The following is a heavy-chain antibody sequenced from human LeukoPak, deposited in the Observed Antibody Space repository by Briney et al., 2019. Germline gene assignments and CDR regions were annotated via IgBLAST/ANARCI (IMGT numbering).Heavy chain of an antibody. CDR1: GFTFSSYA. CDR3: ARTEYCSPTSCKYASF. V-gene: IGHV3-23*01. Sequence: GVLRLSCAASGFTFSSYAMSWVRQAPGKGLEWVSAISGSGGSTYYADSVKGRFTISRDNAKNTLYLQMNSLRAEDTAVYYCARTEYCSPTSCKYASFWGQGTMVTVSS. CDR2: ISGSGGST. J-gene: IGHJ3*01. D-gene: IGHD2-2*01.